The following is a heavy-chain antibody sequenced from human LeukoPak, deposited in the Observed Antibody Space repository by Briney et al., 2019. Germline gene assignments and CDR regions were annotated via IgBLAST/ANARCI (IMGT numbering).Heavy chain of an antibody. CDR1: GLTFSNFA. Sequence: GGSLRLSCAASGLTFSNFAMHWVRQAPGEGPEWVALIWYDGTKSFYADSVQGRFTISRDNSRNTLSLQMNSLRGDDTAVYYCAKEQKQWLGAFEIWGQGALVTV. CDR2: IWYDGTKS. CDR3: AKEQKQWLGAFEI. V-gene: IGHV3-33*06. J-gene: IGHJ3*02. D-gene: IGHD6-19*01.